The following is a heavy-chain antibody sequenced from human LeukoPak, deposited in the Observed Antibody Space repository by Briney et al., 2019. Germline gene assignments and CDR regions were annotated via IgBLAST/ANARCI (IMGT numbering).Heavy chain of an antibody. CDR3: ARDNDSRDPPHFDY. J-gene: IGHJ4*02. V-gene: IGHV3-30*03. CDR1: GFTFSSYG. CDR2: ISYDGSNK. D-gene: IGHD3-16*01. Sequence: GGSLRLSCAASGFTFSSYGMHWVRQTPGKGLEWVAVISYDGSNKYYADSVKGRFTISRDNSKNTLYLQMNSLRSEDTAVYYCARDNDSRDPPHFDYWGQGTLVTVSS.